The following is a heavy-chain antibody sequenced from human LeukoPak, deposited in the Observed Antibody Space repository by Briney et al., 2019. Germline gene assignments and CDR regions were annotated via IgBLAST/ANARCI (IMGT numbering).Heavy chain of an antibody. CDR3: ARDRQLGEIDY. J-gene: IGHJ4*02. V-gene: IGHV4-59*12. CDR1: GGSISSYY. Sequence: PSETLSLTCTVSGGSISSYYWSWIRQPPGKGLEWIGYIYYSGSTNYNPSLKSRVTISVDTSKNQFSLKLSSVTAADTAVYYCARDRQLGEIDYWGQGTLVTVSS. D-gene: IGHD6-6*01. CDR2: IYYSGST.